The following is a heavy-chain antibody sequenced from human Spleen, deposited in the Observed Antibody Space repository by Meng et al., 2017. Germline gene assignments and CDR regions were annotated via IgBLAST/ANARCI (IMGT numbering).Heavy chain of an antibody. CDR3: ARSFNGGNSGAFGY. CDR2: ISTSGNTI. D-gene: IGHD4-23*01. CDR1: GFTFSDYY. Sequence: QVQLVVSGGGWVQPGCCLRLVCAASGFTFSDYYMSWIRQAPGKGLGWISYISTSGNTIYYTDSVKGRFAVSRDNAENSLYLQMSSLRAEDTAVYYCARSFNGGNSGAFGYWKKGTLVTVSS. J-gene: IGHJ4*01. V-gene: IGHV3-11*01.